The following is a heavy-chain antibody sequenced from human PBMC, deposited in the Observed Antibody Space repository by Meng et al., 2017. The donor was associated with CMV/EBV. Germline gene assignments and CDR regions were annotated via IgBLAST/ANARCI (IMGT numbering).Heavy chain of an antibody. V-gene: IGHV1-69*05. CDR2: IIPIFGTA. CDR1: GGTFSSYA. J-gene: IGHJ6*02. Sequence: SVKVSCKASGGTFSSYAISWVRQAPGQGLEWMGGIIPIFGTANYAQKFQGRVMITTDESTSTAYMELSSLRSEDTAVYYCAKGYYYDSSGHRDYYYYYGMDVWGQGTTVTVSS. D-gene: IGHD3-22*01. CDR3: AKGYYYDSSGHRDYYYYYGMDV.